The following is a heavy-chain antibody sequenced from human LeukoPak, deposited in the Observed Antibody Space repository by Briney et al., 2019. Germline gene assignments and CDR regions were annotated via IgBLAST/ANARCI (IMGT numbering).Heavy chain of an antibody. Sequence: ASVKVSCKASGYTFTNYDINWVRQATGQGLEWMGWMHPSNGGTGYAQKFQGRVTMTRNTSTTTAYMELCSLRSDDTAVYYCARRVRGVVIFSRAQGSFDLWGQGTLVTVSS. CDR1: GYTFTNYD. V-gene: IGHV1-8*01. CDR3: ARRVRGVVIFSRAQGSFDL. D-gene: IGHD3-10*01. J-gene: IGHJ3*01. CDR2: MHPSNGGT.